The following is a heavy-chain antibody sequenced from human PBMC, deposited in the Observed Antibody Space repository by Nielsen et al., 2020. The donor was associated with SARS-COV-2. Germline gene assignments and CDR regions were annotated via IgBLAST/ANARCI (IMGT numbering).Heavy chain of an antibody. V-gene: IGHV3-7*05. Sequence: GESLKISCAASGLTFSAHYMSWVRQSPGKGLEWVANINQDGSEKHYVDSVKGRFTISRDNAKNSLHLQMNSLRADDTALYYCASGPLAVAPDSWGQGTLVTVSS. J-gene: IGHJ4*02. CDR2: INQDGSEK. CDR3: ASGPLAVAPDS. CDR1: GLTFSAHY. D-gene: IGHD6-19*01.